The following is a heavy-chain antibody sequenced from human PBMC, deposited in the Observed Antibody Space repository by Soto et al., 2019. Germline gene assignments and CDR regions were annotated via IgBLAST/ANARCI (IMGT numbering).Heavy chain of an antibody. Sequence: ASVKVSCKASGYTFTRDYMHWVRQAPGQGLEWMGIINPSCGSTSYAQKFQGRVTMTRETSTSTVYMELSSLRSEDPAVYYCARKKVHTIFGMVPPPYYYGMDVWGQGTTVTVSS. CDR1: GYTFTRDY. V-gene: IGHV1-46*01. D-gene: IGHD3-3*01. CDR3: ARKKVHTIFGMVPPPYYYGMDV. J-gene: IGHJ6*02. CDR2: INPSCGST.